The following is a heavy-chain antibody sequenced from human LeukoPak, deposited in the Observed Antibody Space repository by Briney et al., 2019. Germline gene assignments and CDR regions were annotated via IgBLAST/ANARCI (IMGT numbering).Heavy chain of an antibody. V-gene: IGHV4-59*08. CDR3: ARPGRRDYFDY. Sequence: SETLSLTCTVSGGSISSYYWSWIRQPPGKGLEWIGYIYYSGSTNYNPSLKSRVTISVDTSKNQFSLKLSSVTAADTAVYYCARPGRRDYFDYWGQGTLVTVSS. CDR2: IYYSGST. CDR1: GGSISSYY. D-gene: IGHD3-10*01. J-gene: IGHJ4*02.